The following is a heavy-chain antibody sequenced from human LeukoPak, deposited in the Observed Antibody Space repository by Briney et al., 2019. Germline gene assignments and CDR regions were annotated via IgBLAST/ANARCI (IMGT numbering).Heavy chain of an antibody. J-gene: IGHJ4*02. CDR1: GVTFSSYA. Sequence: GGSLRLSYAASGVTFSSYAMHWVRQAPGTGLEWVAVISYDGSNKYYADSVKGRFTISRDNSKNTLYLQMNSLRAEDTAVYYCARALDGVAPGWGQGTLVTVSS. CDR2: ISYDGSNK. V-gene: IGHV3-30*04. D-gene: IGHD3-3*01. CDR3: ARALDGVAPG.